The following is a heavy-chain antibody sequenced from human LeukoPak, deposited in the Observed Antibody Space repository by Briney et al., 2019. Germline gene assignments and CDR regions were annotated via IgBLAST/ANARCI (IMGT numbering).Heavy chain of an antibody. Sequence: ASVKVSCKASGYAFTRYGFSWVRQAPGQGLEWMGWISAYNGDTNYAQKFKGRATMTTDTSTRTAYMELRSLRSDDTAVYYCARDPSNTSGRYIYFDYWGQGTLVTVSS. J-gene: IGHJ4*02. CDR1: GYAFTRYG. CDR2: ISAYNGDT. V-gene: IGHV1-18*01. CDR3: ARDPSNTSGRYIYFDY. D-gene: IGHD6-19*01.